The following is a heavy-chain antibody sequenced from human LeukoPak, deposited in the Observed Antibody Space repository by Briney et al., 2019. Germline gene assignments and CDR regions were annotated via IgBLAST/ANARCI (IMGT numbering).Heavy chain of an antibody. Sequence: ASAKVSCKASGYTFTSYGISWVRQAPGQGLEWMGWINPNSGGTNYAHKFQGRVTMTRDTSINTAYMELSRLRSVDTAVYYCASGNFDFWSGYYPTFDYWGQGTLVTVSS. CDR3: ASGNFDFWSGYYPTFDY. CDR1: GYTFTSYG. J-gene: IGHJ4*02. D-gene: IGHD3-3*01. V-gene: IGHV1-2*07. CDR2: INPNSGGT.